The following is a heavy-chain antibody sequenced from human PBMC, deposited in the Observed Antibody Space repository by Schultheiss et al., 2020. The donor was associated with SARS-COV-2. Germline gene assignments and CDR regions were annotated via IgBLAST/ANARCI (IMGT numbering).Heavy chain of an antibody. CDR2: ISGSGGST. CDR1: GFTFSSYA. D-gene: IGHD5-24*01. CDR3: ASRRWLQLPFDY. Sequence: GGSLKLSCAASGFTFSSYAMSWVRQAPGKGLEWVSAISGSGGSTYYADSVKGRFTISRDNSKNTLYLQMNSLRAEDTAVYYCASRRWLQLPFDYWGQGTLVTVSS. V-gene: IGHV3-23*01. J-gene: IGHJ4*02.